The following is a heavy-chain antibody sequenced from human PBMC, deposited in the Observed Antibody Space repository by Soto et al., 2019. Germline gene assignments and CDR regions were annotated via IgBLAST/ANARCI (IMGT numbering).Heavy chain of an antibody. Sequence: VHLAQSGAEVKKPGASVTISCRASGYTFTSYYIHWVRQAPGQGLEWMGVMNTNSGSITYAQKFEGRVAMTRGTSTDTVYLEVSGLTSDDTAVYLCARDFGSAYSKPTTTHYYDYFGLDVWGQGTTVTVSS. J-gene: IGHJ6*02. CDR2: MNTNSGSI. CDR1: GYTFTSYY. CDR3: ARDFGSAYSKPTTTHYYDYFGLDV. V-gene: IGHV1-46*01. D-gene: IGHD4-4*01.